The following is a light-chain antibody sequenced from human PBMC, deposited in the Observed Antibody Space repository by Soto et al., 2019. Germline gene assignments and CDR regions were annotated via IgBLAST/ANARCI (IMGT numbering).Light chain of an antibody. J-gene: IGKJ1*01. CDR3: QQFDSYPWT. V-gene: IGKV1-5*03. Sequence: DIQMTQSPSTLSASVGDRVTITCRASRSIVNWLAWYQQKPGKAPNLLIYRASTLANGVPSRFSGSGSGPEFTLTISSLQPDDFATYYCQQFDSYPWTFGQGTKVEIK. CDR2: RAS. CDR1: RSIVNW.